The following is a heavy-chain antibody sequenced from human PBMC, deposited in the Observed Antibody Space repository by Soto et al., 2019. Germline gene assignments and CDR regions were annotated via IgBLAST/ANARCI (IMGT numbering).Heavy chain of an antibody. CDR2: IYSSGGT. Sequence: SETLSLTGTVSVGAIRGYYWTWIRQSAGKGLEWIGRIYSSGGTKYNPSLQSRVTMSLDTSKNQFSLRLSSVTAADTAVYYCARGQRFSDSFDPWGQGTLVTVSS. J-gene: IGHJ5*02. CDR3: ARGQRFSDSFDP. D-gene: IGHD3-3*01. V-gene: IGHV4-4*07. CDR1: VGAIRGYY.